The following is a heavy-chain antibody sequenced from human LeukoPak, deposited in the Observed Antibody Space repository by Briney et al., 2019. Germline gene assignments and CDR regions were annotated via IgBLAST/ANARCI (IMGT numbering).Heavy chain of an antibody. D-gene: IGHD3-10*01. CDR1: GFTFSGSA. Sequence: PGGSLRLSCAASGFTFSGSAMHWVRQASGKGLEWVGRIRSEANSYATAYAASVKARFTISRDDSKNTAYLQMNSLKTEDTAVYYGTRLGYYYGSGSSINDYWGQGTLVTVSS. CDR3: TRLGYYYGSGSSINDY. CDR2: IRSEANSYAT. J-gene: IGHJ4*02. V-gene: IGHV3-73*01.